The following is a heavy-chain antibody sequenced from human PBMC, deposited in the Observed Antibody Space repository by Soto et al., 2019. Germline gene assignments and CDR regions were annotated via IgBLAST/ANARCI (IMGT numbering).Heavy chain of an antibody. CDR2: ISGSGGST. Sequence: PGGSLRLSCAASGFTFSSYAMSWVRQAPGKGLEWVSAISGSGGSTYYADSVKGRFTISRDNSKNTLYLQMNSLRAEDTAVYYCAKDSHFHPSPPNWFDPWGQGTLVTVPQ. J-gene: IGHJ5*02. CDR1: GFTFSSYA. V-gene: IGHV3-23*01. D-gene: IGHD3-3*02. CDR3: AKDSHFHPSPPNWFDP.